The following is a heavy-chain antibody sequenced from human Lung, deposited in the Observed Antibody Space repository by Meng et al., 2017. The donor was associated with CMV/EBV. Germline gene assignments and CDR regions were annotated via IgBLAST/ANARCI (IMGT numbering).Heavy chain of an antibody. D-gene: IGHD4-17*01. V-gene: IGHV3-21*01. Sequence: SCAASGFAFRSYSMNWVRQPPGKGLEWVASISSSVSDVYSADSVTGRFIIYRDNGRDSLYLQMNSLWAEDTGVYYCARAGTTVTFFEHWGPGNSVNVAS. CDR2: ISSSVSDV. J-gene: IGHJ4*01. CDR3: ARAGTTVTFFEH. CDR1: GFAFRSYS.